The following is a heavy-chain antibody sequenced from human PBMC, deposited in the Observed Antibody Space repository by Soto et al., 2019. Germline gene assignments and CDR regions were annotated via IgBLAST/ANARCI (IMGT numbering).Heavy chain of an antibody. CDR1: GFTFTSSA. J-gene: IGHJ6*02. Sequence: GASVKVSCKASGFTFTSSAVQWVRQARGQRLEWIGWIVVGSGNTNYAQKFQERVTITRDMSTSTAYMELSSLRSEDTAVYYCAARGPTYYYDSSGYWRGNYYYYGMDVWGQGTTVTVSS. CDR3: AARGPTYYYDSSGYWRGNYYYYGMDV. D-gene: IGHD3-22*01. CDR2: IVVGSGNT. V-gene: IGHV1-58*01.